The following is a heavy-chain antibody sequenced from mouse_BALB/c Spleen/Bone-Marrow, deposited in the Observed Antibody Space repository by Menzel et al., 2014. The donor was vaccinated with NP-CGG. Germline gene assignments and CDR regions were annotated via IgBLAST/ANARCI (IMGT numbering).Heavy chain of an antibody. D-gene: IGHD1-1*01. J-gene: IGHJ3*01. CDR3: VLRWFAY. V-gene: IGHV5-4*02. CDR1: GFTFSDYY. CDR2: ISDGGSYT. Sequence: EVQVVESGGGLVKPGGSLKLSCAASGFTFSDYYMYWVRQTPEKRLEWVATISDGGSYTYYPDSVKGRFTISRDNAKNNLYLQMSSLKSEDTAMYCCVLRWFAYWGQGTLVTVSA.